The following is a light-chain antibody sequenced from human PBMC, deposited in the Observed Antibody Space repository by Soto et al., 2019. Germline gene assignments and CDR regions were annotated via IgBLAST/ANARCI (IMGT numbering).Light chain of an antibody. CDR3: GSWDRSLRGWV. CDR2: EVS. J-gene: IGLJ3*02. CDR1: NSDVGAYNY. Sequence: QSALTQPASVSGSPGQSITISCTGTNSDVGAYNYVSWYQQHPGKAPKLLLHEVSNRPAGVSNRFSGSKSGNTASLTISGLQAEDEADYYCGSWDRSLRGWVFGGGTKLTVL. V-gene: IGLV2-14*01.